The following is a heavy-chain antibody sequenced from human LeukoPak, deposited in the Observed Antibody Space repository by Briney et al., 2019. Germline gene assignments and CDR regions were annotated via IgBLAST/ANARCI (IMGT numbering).Heavy chain of an antibody. CDR1: GYSISSGYY. V-gene: IGHV4-38-2*02. J-gene: IGHJ4*02. CDR2: IYHSGST. CDR3: ARPTRYSSGWTGSYYFDY. D-gene: IGHD6-19*01. Sequence: SETLSLTCTVSGYSISSGYYWGWIRPPPGKGLEWIGSIYHSGSTYYNPSLKSRVTISVDTSKNQFSLKLSSVTAADTAVYYCARPTRYSSGWTGSYYFDYWGQGTLVTVSS.